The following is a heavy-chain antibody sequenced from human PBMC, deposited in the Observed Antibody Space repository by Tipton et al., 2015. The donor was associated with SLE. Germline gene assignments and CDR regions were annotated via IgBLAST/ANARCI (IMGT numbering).Heavy chain of an antibody. Sequence: SMRLSCTASGFTFGDYAMSWVRQAPGKGLEWVGFIRSKAYGGTTEYAASVKGRFTISRDDSKSIAYLQMNSLKTEDTAVYYCTRDRSYYYDSSGAPGDYWGQGTLVTVSS. V-gene: IGHV3-49*04. CDR2: IRSKAYGGTT. J-gene: IGHJ4*02. CDR1: GFTFGDYA. CDR3: TRDRSYYYDSSGAPGDY. D-gene: IGHD3-22*01.